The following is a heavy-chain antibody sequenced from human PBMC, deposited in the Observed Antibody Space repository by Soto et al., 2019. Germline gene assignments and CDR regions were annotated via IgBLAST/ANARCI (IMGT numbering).Heavy chain of an antibody. V-gene: IGHV3-21*03. CDR2: ISSSSSYI. CDR1: GFTFSSYS. Sequence: EVQLVESGGGLVKPGGSLRLSCAASGFTFSSYSMNWVRQAPGKGLEWVSSISSSSSYIYYADSVKGRFTISRDNAKNSLYLQMNSLTAEDTAVPYCARAHWLSDAFDIWGLGRMVTVSS. J-gene: IGHJ3*02. D-gene: IGHD3-9*01. CDR3: ARAHWLSDAFDI.